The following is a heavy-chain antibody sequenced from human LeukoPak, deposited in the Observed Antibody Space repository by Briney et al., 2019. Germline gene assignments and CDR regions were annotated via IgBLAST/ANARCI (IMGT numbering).Heavy chain of an antibody. D-gene: IGHD3-10*02. V-gene: IGHV4-39*01. CDR2: RFYSGTT. CDR1: GGSIGSSGYY. Sequence: SETLSLTCTVSGGSIGSSGYYWGWIRQPPGKGLEWIGSRFYSGTTYYNPSLKSRVTMSVDTSKDQFSLKLSSVTAADTAIYYCARHLRSMFGEFNYWGQGTLVTVSS. CDR3: ARHLRSMFGEFNY. J-gene: IGHJ4*02.